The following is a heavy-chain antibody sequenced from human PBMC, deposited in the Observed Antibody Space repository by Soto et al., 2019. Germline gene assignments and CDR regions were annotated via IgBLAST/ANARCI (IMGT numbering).Heavy chain of an antibody. D-gene: IGHD3-3*01. CDR1: GFILNNYG. Sequence: EVQLVESGGGLVQPGGSLRLSCAASGFILNNYGMSWVRQAPGKGLEWVSYIRSDSTTIFYADSVKGRFTISRDNAKNSVYLQMSSLRGDDMAVYYCARVYGVVSNFDQWGQGALVTVSS. CDR3: ARVYGVVSNFDQ. V-gene: IGHV3-48*01. J-gene: IGHJ4*02. CDR2: IRSDSTTI.